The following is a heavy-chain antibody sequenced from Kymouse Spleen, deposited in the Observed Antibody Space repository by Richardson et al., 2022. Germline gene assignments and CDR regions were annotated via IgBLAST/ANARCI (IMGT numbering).Heavy chain of an antibody. V-gene: IGHV3-33*01. CDR3: ARDLELRYYFDY. CDR2: IWYDGSNK. D-gene: IGHD1-7*01. Sequence: QVQLVESGGGVVQPGRSLRLSCAASGFTFSSYGMHWVRQAPGKGLEWVAVIWYDGSNKYYADSVKGRFTISRDNSKNTLYLQMNSLRAEDTAVYYCARDLELRYYFDYWGQGTLVTVSS. CDR1: GFTFSSYG. J-gene: IGHJ4*02.